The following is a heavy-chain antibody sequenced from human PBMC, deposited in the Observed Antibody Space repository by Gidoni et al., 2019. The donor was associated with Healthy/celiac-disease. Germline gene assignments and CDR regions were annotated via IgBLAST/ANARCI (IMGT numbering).Heavy chain of an antibody. D-gene: IGHD3-10*01. V-gene: IGHV3-30*04. Sequence: VQLVESGVGVVQPGRSLRLSCAASGFPFRSYAMHWVRQAPGKGLEWVAVISYDGRNKYYADSVKGRFTISRDNSKNTLYLQMNSLRAEDTAVYYCARDGGLLWFGELLGAFDIWGQGTMVTVSS. J-gene: IGHJ3*02. CDR2: ISYDGRNK. CDR1: GFPFRSYA. CDR3: ARDGGLLWFGELLGAFDI.